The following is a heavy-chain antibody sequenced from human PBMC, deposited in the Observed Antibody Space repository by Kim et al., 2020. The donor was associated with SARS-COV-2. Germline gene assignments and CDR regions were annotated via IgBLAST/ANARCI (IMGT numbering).Heavy chain of an antibody. Sequence: GGSLRLSCAASGFTVSADYMSWVRQAPGKGLEWVSLLFSDSRTFYADSVKGRFTISRDDSRNTVYLEMNSLRPEDTAAYYCARHDWFDPWGHGTQVTVSS. V-gene: IGHV3-53*01. CDR3: ARHDWFDP. CDR1: GFTVSADY. J-gene: IGHJ5*02. CDR2: LFSDSRT.